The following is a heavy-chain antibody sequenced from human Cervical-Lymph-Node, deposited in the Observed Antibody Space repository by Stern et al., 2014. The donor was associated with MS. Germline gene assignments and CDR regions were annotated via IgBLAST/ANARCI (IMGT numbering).Heavy chain of an antibody. CDR1: GASISSSGYY. CDR3: ARYSHGAPYYYYPMEV. V-gene: IGHV4-39*02. Sequence: QLQLQESSPGLVKPSETLSLTCTVSGASISSSGYYWGWIRQPPGKRLEWVGTIYYGGHTNYHPSLESRLTISVDTSKSHFSLKVNSLTAADTAVYYCARYSHGAPYYYYPMEVWGQGTTVTVSS. D-gene: IGHD4/OR15-4a*01. J-gene: IGHJ6*02. CDR2: IYYGGHT.